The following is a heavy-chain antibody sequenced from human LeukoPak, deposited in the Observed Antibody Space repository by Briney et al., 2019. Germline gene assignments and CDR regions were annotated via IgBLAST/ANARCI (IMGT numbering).Heavy chain of an antibody. V-gene: IGHV4-59*08. CDR1: GGSISSFY. D-gene: IGHD3-10*01. CDR2: MYYIGST. J-gene: IGHJ5*02. CDR3: ARHGGSGSYYNWFDP. Sequence: SETLSLTCTVSGGSISSFYWSWVRQPPGKGLEWIGYMYYIGSTTYNPSLKSRITISVDKARNQFSLKLSSVPAADTAVYYCARHGGSGSYYNWFDPWGQGTLVTVSS.